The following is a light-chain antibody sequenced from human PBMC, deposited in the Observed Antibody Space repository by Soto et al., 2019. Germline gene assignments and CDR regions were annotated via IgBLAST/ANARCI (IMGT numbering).Light chain of an antibody. CDR2: DVT. V-gene: IGLV2-14*03. J-gene: IGLJ1*01. CDR1: SSDVGGFNY. CDR3: NSYTSSSTYV. Sequence: QSVLTQPASESRSPGQSITIYGSGTSSDVGGFNYVSWYQQHPGKAPKLMIYDVTNRPSGVSYRFSGSKSGNTASLTISGLKAEDEADYYFNSYTSSSTYVFGTGTKLTVL.